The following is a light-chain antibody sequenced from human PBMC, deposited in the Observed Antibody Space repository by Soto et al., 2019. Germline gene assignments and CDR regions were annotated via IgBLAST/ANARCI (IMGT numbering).Light chain of an antibody. CDR1: SGSIASNY. CDR2: EDN. Sequence: NFMLTQPHSVSESPGKTVTISCTRSSGSIASNYVQWYQQRPGSAPTTVIYEDNQRPSGVPERFSGSSSGTMATLTISGAQVEDEGDYYCYSTDSSGDHGVFGGGTKVTVL. CDR3: YSTDSSGDHGV. V-gene: IGLV6-57*04. J-gene: IGLJ3*02.